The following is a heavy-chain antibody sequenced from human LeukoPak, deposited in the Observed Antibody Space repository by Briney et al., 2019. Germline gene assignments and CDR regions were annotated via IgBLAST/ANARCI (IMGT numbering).Heavy chain of an antibody. J-gene: IGHJ4*02. CDR2: INHSGST. D-gene: IGHD2-2*01. CDR3: ARLDCSSTSCYFIDY. CDR1: GGSFRGYY. V-gene: IGHV4-34*01. Sequence: PSETLSLTCAGYGGSFRGYYWSWIRQPPGKGLEWIGEINHSGSTNYNPSLKSRVTISVDTSKNQFSLKLSSVTAADTAVYYCARLDCSSTSCYFIDYWGQGTLVTVSS.